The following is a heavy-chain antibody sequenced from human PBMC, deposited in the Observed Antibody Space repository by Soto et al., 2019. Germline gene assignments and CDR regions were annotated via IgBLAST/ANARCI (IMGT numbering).Heavy chain of an antibody. Sequence: SETLSLTCTVSGGSISSYYGIWIRQPPGKGLEWIGYIYYSGSTNYNPSLKSRVTISVDTSKNQFSLKLSSVTAADTAVYYCARHEAGIAVFDYWGQGTLVTVSS. CDR3: ARHEAGIAVFDY. V-gene: IGHV4-59*08. D-gene: IGHD6-19*01. J-gene: IGHJ4*02. CDR2: IYYSGST. CDR1: GGSISSYY.